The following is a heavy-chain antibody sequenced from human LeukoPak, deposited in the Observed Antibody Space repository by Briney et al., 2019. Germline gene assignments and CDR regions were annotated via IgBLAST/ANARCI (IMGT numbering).Heavy chain of an antibody. CDR3: ARDRLAYCGGDCYPDAFDI. CDR1: GFTFSSYS. J-gene: IGHJ3*02. Sequence: PGGSPRLSCAASGFTFSSYSMNWVRQAPGKGLEWVSSISSSSSYIYYADSVKGRFTISRDNAKNSLYLQMNSLRAEDTAVYYCARDRLAYCGGDCYPDAFDIWGQGTMVTVSS. CDR2: ISSSSSYI. V-gene: IGHV3-21*01. D-gene: IGHD2-21*02.